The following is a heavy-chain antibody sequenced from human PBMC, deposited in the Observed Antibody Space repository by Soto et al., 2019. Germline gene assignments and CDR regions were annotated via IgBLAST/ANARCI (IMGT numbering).Heavy chain of an antibody. CDR3: ARDRSWAFDH. Sequence: ESGGGLIQPGGSLRLSCAASGFTFSDYSMNWFRQAPGKGLEWVSYITAVGGNTYYADSVKGRFTISRDNARNSLFLQINSLRAEDTAIYYCARDRSWAFDHWGQGALVTVSS. CDR1: GFTFSDYS. V-gene: IGHV3-48*04. J-gene: IGHJ4*02. D-gene: IGHD1-26*01. CDR2: ITAVGGNT.